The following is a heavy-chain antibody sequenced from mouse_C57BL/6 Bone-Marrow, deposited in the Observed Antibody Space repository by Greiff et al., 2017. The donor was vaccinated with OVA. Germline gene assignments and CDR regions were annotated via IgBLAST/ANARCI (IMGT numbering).Heavy chain of an antibody. J-gene: IGHJ1*03. Sequence: VQLQQPGAELVKPGASVKMSCKASGYTFTSYWITWVKQRPGQGLEWIGDIYPGSGSTNYNEKFKSQATLTVDTSSSTAYMQLSRLTSEDSAVYYCARVAYGYDWYVEVWGTGTAVTVSS. D-gene: IGHD2-2*01. CDR3: ARVAYGYDWYVEV. CDR1: GYTFTSYW. V-gene: IGHV1-55*01. CDR2: IYPGSGST.